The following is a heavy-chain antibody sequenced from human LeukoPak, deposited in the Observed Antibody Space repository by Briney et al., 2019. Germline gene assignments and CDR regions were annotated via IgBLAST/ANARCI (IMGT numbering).Heavy chain of an antibody. Sequence: SETLSLTCPVYGGSFSGYYWSWIRQPPGKGLEWIGEINHSGSTNYNPSLKSRVTISVDTSKNQFSLKLSSVTAADTAVYYCARVPGYSSGWPYYYYYGMDVWGQGTTVTVSS. CDR1: GGSFSGYY. CDR2: INHSGST. D-gene: IGHD6-19*01. CDR3: ARVPGYSSGWPYYYYYGMDV. J-gene: IGHJ6*02. V-gene: IGHV4-34*01.